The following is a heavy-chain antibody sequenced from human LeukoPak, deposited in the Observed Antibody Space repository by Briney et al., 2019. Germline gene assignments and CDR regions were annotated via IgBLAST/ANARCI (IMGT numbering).Heavy chain of an antibody. V-gene: IGHV3-30*18. Sequence: PGGSLRLSWAAPGFTFSAFGIHGVRQAPGKGLEWVKGISYDGKDRNYAESVKGRFTISRDDSKNTVYLQMSSLTTEDTAVYYCAKDRGGYTYYPFLSYFFDSWGQGTLVTVSS. CDR2: ISYDGKDR. CDR1: GFTFSAFG. J-gene: IGHJ4*02. CDR3: AKDRGGYTYYPFLSYFFDS. D-gene: IGHD5-12*01.